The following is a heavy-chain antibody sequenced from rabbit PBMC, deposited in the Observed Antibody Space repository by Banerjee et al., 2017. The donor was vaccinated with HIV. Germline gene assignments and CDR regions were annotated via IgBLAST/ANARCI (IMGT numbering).Heavy chain of an antibody. CDR3: ARDLDGSSGL. CDR1: GFSFSSNT. CDR2: IYNGDGST. J-gene: IGHJ6*01. D-gene: IGHD1-1*01. V-gene: IGHV1S40*01. Sequence: QSLEESGGDLVKPGASLTLTCTASGFSFSSNTMWWVRQAPGKGLGWIACIYNGDGSTYYASWARGRFTISKTSSTTVTLQMTSLTAADTATYFCARDLDGSSGLWGPGTLVTVS.